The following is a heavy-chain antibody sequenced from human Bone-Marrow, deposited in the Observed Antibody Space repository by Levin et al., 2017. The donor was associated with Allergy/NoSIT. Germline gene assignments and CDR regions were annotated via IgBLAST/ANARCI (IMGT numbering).Heavy chain of an antibody. CDR1: GFTFSSYA. CDR2: ISYDGSNK. CDR3: ARVRVVVVVAATLSNYLDN. Sequence: GGSLRLSCAASGFTFSSYAMHWARQAPGKGLEWVAVISYDGSNKYYADSVKGRFTISRDNSKNTLYLQMNSLRAEDAAVYYCARVRVVVVVAATLSNYLDNWGRRTLVTISS. J-gene: IGHJ4*02. D-gene: IGHD2-15*01. V-gene: IGHV3-30-3*01.